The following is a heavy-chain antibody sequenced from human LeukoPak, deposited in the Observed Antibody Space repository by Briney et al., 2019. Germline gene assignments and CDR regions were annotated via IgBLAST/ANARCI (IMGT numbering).Heavy chain of an antibody. J-gene: IGHJ4*02. CDR1: GFTFSSYG. Sequence: PGGSLRLSCAASGFTFSSYGMNWVRQAPGRGLEWVSVISDSGGDTRYADSGKGRFTISRDNSKNTVYLQMNSLRAEDTAVYYCAKTDCTSSSCYTIESWGQGTLVTVSS. D-gene: IGHD2-2*02. CDR2: ISDSGGDT. V-gene: IGHV3-23*01. CDR3: AKTDCTSSSCYTIES.